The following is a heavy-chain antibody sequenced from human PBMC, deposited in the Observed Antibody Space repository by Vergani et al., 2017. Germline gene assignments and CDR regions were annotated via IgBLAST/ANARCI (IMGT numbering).Heavy chain of an antibody. V-gene: IGHV3-30*02. CDR2: IRYDGSNK. Sequence: QVQLVESGGGVVQPGGSLRLSCAASGFTFRSYGMHWVRQAPGKGLEWVAFIRYDGSNKYYADSVKGRFTISRDNSKNTLYLQMNSLRAEDTAVYYCAKIPYSSSWYGDWFDPWGQGTLVTVSS. D-gene: IGHD6-13*01. J-gene: IGHJ5*02. CDR1: GFTFRSYG. CDR3: AKIPYSSSWYGDWFDP.